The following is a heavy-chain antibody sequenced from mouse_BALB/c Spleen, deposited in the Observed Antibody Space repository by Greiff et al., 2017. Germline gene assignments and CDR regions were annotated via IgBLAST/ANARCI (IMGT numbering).Heavy chain of an antibody. CDR2: IDPAYGST. CDR3: AREGLRNAMDY. Sequence: VQLQQSGAELVKPGASVKLSCTASGFNFTDSYMHWVKQRPEQGLEWIGRIDPAYGSTKYDPKFQGKATMTVDTSSNTAYMQLSSLTSEDSAVYYCAREGLRNAMDYWGQGTSVTVSS. CDR1: GFNFTDSY. V-gene: IGHV14-3*02. J-gene: IGHJ4*01. D-gene: IGHD3-3*01.